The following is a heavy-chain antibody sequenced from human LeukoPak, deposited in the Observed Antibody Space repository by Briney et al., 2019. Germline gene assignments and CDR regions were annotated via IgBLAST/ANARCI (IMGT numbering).Heavy chain of an antibody. V-gene: IGHV3-23*01. D-gene: IGHD3-10*01. J-gene: IGHJ6*02. CDR1: GFTFSSYA. CDR2: ISGSGANT. Sequence: QSGGSLRLSCAASGFTFSSYAMSWVRQAPGKGLEGVSTISGSGANTYYTDSVKGRFTISRDNFKNTLYLQMNSLRAEDTALYYCAKCGAGYYGSGSYYFLGNMDVWGQGATVTVSS. CDR3: AKCGAGYYGSGSYYFLGNMDV.